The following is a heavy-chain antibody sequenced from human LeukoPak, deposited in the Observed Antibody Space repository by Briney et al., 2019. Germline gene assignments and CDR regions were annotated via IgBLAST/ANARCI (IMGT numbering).Heavy chain of an antibody. V-gene: IGHV4-59*01. CDR3: ARDGGYDFWSGYYSDYYYYMDV. Sequence: PSETLSLTCTVSGGSISSYYWSWIRQPPGKGLEWIGYIYYSGSTNYNPSLKSRVTISVDTSKNQFSLKLSSVTAADTAVYHCARDGGYDFWSGYYSDYYYYMDVWGKGTTVTVSS. J-gene: IGHJ6*03. CDR1: GGSISSYY. D-gene: IGHD3-3*01. CDR2: IYYSGST.